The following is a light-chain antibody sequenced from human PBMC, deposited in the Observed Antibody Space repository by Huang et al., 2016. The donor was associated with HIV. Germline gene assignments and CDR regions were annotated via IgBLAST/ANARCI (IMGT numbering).Light chain of an antibody. J-gene: IGKJ1*01. CDR2: AAS. Sequence: ELVLTQSPGTLSSSPGGAAVISCRASQSLDKGFLAWYRQKPGQAPDLRIFAASKRPSDIPDRFVGRWSGTDFSLTINGLDPEDFAFYFCHHYGATQWAFGRGTRVEMK. V-gene: IGKV3-20*01. CDR1: QSLDKGF. CDR3: HHYGATQWA.